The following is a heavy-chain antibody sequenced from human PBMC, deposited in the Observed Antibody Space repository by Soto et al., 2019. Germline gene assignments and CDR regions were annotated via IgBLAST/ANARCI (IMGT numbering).Heavy chain of an antibody. CDR1: GFTFSSYA. CDR3: AREQDGMTTVTPFDY. Sequence: GGSLRLSCAASGFTFSSYAMHWVRQAPGKGLEWVAVISYDGSNKYYADSVKGRFTISRDNSKNTLYLQMNSLRAEDTAVYYCAREQDGMTTVTPFDYWGQGTLVTVSS. CDR2: ISYDGSNK. D-gene: IGHD4-17*01. V-gene: IGHV3-30-3*01. J-gene: IGHJ4*02.